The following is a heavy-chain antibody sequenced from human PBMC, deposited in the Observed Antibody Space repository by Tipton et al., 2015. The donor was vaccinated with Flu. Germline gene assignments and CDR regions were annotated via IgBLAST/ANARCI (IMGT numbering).Heavy chain of an antibody. CDR3: ARGLFALKQWLWSYNWFDP. CDR2: INHSGST. J-gene: IGHJ5*02. CDR1: GGSFSGYY. Sequence: TLSLTCAVYGGSFSGYYWSWIRQPPGKGLEWIGEINHSGSTNYNPSLKSRVTISVDTSKNQFSLKLSSVTAADTAVYYCARGLFALKQWLWSYNWFDPWGQGTLVPVSS. V-gene: IGHV4-34*01. D-gene: IGHD6-19*01.